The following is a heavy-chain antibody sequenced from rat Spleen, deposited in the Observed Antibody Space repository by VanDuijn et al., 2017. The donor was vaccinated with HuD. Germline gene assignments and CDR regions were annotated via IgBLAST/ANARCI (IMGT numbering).Heavy chain of an antibody. J-gene: IGHJ2*01. Sequence: EVQLVESGGGLVQPGRSLKLSCVASGFTFNNYWMTWIRQAPGKGLEWVASISTGGGNTYYRDSVKGRFTISRDNAKSSLYLQMDSLRSEDTATYYCARSNWDFDYWGHGVMVTVSS. V-gene: IGHV5-31*01. CDR1: GFTFNNYW. CDR2: ISTGGGNT. CDR3: ARSNWDFDY. D-gene: IGHD5-1*01.